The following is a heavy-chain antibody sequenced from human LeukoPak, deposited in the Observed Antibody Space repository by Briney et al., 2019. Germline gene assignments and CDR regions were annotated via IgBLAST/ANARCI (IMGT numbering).Heavy chain of an antibody. V-gene: IGHV4-59*01. CDR3: ARSYDSSGAGWFDY. J-gene: IGHJ4*02. CDR2: IYYSGST. Sequence: SETLSLTCTVSGGSLSSYYWSWIRQPPGKGLEWIGYIYYSGSTNYNPSLKSRATISVDTSKNQFSLKLSSVTAADTAVYYCARSYDSSGAGWFDYWGQGTLVTVSS. CDR1: GGSLSSYY. D-gene: IGHD3-22*01.